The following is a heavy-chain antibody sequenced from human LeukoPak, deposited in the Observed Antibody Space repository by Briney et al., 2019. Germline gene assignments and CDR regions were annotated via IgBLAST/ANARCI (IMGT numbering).Heavy chain of an antibody. CDR3: GRGGNGIDI. CDR2: INSDESNT. CDR1: GFTFSNYL. Sequence: GGSLRLSCAASGFTFSNYLMHWVRHAPGKGLVWGSGINSDESNTNSYADSVEGRFTISRDNPKNTLYLQMNSLRAEDTAVYFCGRGGNGIDIWGQGTTVIVSS. J-gene: IGHJ3*02. D-gene: IGHD2-8*01. V-gene: IGHV3-74*01.